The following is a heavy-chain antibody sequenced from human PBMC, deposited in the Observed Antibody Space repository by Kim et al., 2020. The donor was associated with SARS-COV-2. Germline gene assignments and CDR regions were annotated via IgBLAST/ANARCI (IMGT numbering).Heavy chain of an antibody. Sequence: GGSLRLSCVASGFTFSSYAMSWVRRAPGKGLEWVSAISGSGDSTYYADSVKGRFTISRDNSKNTLYLEMNSLRAEDTAVYYCAKENMGIDGVFDYWGQGTLVTVSS. CDR3: AKENMGIDGVFDY. CDR2: ISGSGDST. J-gene: IGHJ4*02. D-gene: IGHD2-21*01. CDR1: GFTFSSYA. V-gene: IGHV3-23*01.